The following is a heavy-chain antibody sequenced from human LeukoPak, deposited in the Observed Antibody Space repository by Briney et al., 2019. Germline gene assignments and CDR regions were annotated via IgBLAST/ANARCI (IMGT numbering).Heavy chain of an antibody. CDR1: GFTFTSSA. CDR2: IVVGSGNT. Sequence: GASVKVSCKASGFTFTSSAMQWVRQARGQRLEWIGWIVVGSGNTNYAQKFQERVTITRDMSTSTAYMELSSLRSEDTAVYYCAADYSWIQLYMGAFDIWGQGTMVTVSS. J-gene: IGHJ3*02. D-gene: IGHD5-18*01. CDR3: AADYSWIQLYMGAFDI. V-gene: IGHV1-58*02.